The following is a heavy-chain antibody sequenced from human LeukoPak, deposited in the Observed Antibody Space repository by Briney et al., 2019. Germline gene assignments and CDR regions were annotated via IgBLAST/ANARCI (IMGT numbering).Heavy chain of an antibody. CDR3: AREISYTIFGVVIGGNWFDP. CDR1: GYTFTGYY. CDR2: ISAYNGNT. V-gene: IGHV1-18*04. Sequence: ASVKVSCKASGYTFTGYYMHWVRQAPGQGLEWMGWISAYNGNTNYAQKLQGRVTMTTDTSTSTAYMELRSLRSDDTAVYYCAREISYTIFGVVIGGNWFDPWGQGTLVTVSS. D-gene: IGHD3-3*01. J-gene: IGHJ5*02.